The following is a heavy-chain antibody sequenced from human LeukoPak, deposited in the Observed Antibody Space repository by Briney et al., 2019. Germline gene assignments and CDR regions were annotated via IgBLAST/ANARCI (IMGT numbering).Heavy chain of an antibody. CDR2: ISSSSSYI. Sequence: GGSLRLSCAASGFTFSSYSMNWVRQAPGKGLEWVSPISSSSSYIYYADSVKGRFTISRDNAKNSLYLQMNSLRAEDTAVYYCARGEPKSLVGATIYWGQGTLVTVSS. V-gene: IGHV3-21*01. CDR3: ARGEPKSLVGATIY. J-gene: IGHJ4*02. D-gene: IGHD1-26*01. CDR1: GFTFSSYS.